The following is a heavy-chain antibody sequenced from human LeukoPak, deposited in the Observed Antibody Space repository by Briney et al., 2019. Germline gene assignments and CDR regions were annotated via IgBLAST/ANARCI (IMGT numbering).Heavy chain of an antibody. CDR2: IIPILGIA. J-gene: IGHJ3*02. Sequence: ASVKVSCKASGYTFTSYAISWVRQAPGQGLEWMGRIIPILGIANYAQKFQGRVTITADKSTSTAYMELSSLRSEDTAVYYCASRWELPNDAFDIWGQGTMVTVSS. CDR1: GYTFTSYA. CDR3: ASRWELPNDAFDI. D-gene: IGHD1-26*01. V-gene: IGHV1-69*04.